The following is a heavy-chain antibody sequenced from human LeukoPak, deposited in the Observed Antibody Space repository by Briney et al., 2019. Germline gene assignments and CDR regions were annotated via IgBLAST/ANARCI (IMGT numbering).Heavy chain of an antibody. D-gene: IGHD6-13*01. CDR1: GFTFSSYG. Sequence: GGSLRLSCAASGFTFSSYGMHWVRQAPGKGLEWVAFIRYDGSNKYYADSVKGRFTISRDNSKNTLYLQMNSLRAEDTAVYYCANEPIAAAGTNTFDYWGQGTLVTVSS. J-gene: IGHJ4*02. V-gene: IGHV3-30*02. CDR3: ANEPIAAAGTNTFDY. CDR2: IRYDGSNK.